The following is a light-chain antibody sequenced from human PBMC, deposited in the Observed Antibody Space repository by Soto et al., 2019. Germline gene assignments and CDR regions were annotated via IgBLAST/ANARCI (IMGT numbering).Light chain of an antibody. CDR1: SSNIGNNY. V-gene: IGLV1-51*01. CDR3: GTWDSSRSAVV. CDR2: DNN. J-gene: IGLJ2*01. Sequence: QSVLTQPPSVSAAPGPKVTISCSGSSSNIGNNYVSWYQQLPGTAPKLLIYDNNKRPSGIPDRFSGSKAGTSATLGITGRQTGDEADYYCGTWDSSRSAVVFGGGTKLTVL.